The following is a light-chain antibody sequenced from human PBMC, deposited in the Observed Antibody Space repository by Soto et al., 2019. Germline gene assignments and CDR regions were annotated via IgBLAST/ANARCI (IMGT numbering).Light chain of an antibody. CDR3: SSYTRSSTLYV. CDR2: DVS. Sequence: QSALTQTASVSGSPGQSITISCTGTSSDVGGYNYVSWYQQHPGKAPKLMIYDVSNRPSGLSNRFSGSKSGNTASLTISGLQAEDEADYYCSSYTRSSTLYVFGTGTKVTVL. V-gene: IGLV2-14*01. J-gene: IGLJ1*01. CDR1: SSDVGGYNY.